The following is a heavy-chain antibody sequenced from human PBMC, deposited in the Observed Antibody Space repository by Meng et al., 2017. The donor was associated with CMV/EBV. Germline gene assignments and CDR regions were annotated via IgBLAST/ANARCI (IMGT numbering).Heavy chain of an antibody. CDR3: ARVRRATAYYSMDV. CDR1: GYTFTSYD. D-gene: IGHD5-24*01. Sequence: ASVKVSCKASGYTFTSYDINWVRQATGQGLEWMGWMNPNSGNTGYAQKFQGRVTMTRNTSISTAYMELSSLRSEDTAVYYCARVRRATAYYSMDVWGQGTTVTVSS. V-gene: IGHV1-8*01. CDR2: MNPNSGNT. J-gene: IGHJ6*02.